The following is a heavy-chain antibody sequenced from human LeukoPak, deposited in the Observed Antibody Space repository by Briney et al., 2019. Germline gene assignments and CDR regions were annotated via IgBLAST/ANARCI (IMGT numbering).Heavy chain of an antibody. CDR2: ISYDGNDK. CDR1: GCTFSGHG. V-gene: IGHV3-30*18. CDR3: AKDWSQQLVALDY. D-gene: IGHD6-6*01. Sequence: GGSLRLSCAASGCTFSGHGMHWVRQAPGKGLQWVAVISYDGNDKYYADSVKGRFTISRDSSRSTLYLQMNSLRAEDTAVYYCAKDWSQQLVALDYWGQGTLVTVSS. J-gene: IGHJ4*02.